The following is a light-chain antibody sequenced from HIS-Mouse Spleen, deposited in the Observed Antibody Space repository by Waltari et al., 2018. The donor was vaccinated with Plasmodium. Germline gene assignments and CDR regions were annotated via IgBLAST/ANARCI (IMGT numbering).Light chain of an antibody. Sequence: DIVMTQSPDSLAVSLGERATINCKSSQSVLYSPNNKNYLAWYQQKPGQPPKLLIYWASTRDSGVPDRFSGSGSGTDFTLTISSLQAEDVAVYYCQQYYSTPYTFGQGTKLEIK. J-gene: IGKJ2*01. CDR3: QQYYSTPYT. CDR1: QSVLYSPNNKNY. V-gene: IGKV4-1*01. CDR2: WAS.